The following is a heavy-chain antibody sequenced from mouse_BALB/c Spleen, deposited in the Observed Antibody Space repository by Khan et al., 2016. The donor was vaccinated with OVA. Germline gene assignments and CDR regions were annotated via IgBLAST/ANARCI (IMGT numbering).Heavy chain of an antibody. V-gene: IGHV3-2*02. CDR3: ARVYGGDFAY. CDR2: ISYSGNT. D-gene: IGHD1-1*01. CDR1: GYSITSDYA. J-gene: IGHJ2*01. Sequence: VQLKESGPGLVKPSQSLSLTCTVTGYSITSDYAWNWIRQFPGNKLEWMGYISYSGNTKYNQSIKSRISITRDTSKNQFFLQLNSVTIEDTATYYCARVYGGDFAYWGQGTTLTVSS.